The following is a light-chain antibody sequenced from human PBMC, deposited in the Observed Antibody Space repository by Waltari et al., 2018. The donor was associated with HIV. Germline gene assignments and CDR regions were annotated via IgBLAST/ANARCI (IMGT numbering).Light chain of an antibody. CDR1: STDIGSYDF. CDR3: CSYAGGITNVL. V-gene: IGLV2-23*02. Sequence: QSPLTPPASVSASPGQPITISRTGMSTDIGSYDFLSWYQPHPGKVPKLMIYEVTKRRSGVSNRCSGSKAGNTAALTISGLQDEDEADYHCCSYAGGITNVLFGGGTKLTVL. J-gene: IGLJ2*01. CDR2: EVT.